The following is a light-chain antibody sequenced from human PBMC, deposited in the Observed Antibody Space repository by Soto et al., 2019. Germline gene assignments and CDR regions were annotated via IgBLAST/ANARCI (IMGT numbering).Light chain of an antibody. Sequence: DIQMTQSPSSVSASVGDRVTITCRASQDISSWLAWYQQKPGKAPKLLIYAASSLQHGVPSRFSGSGSGTDSTLTISSLQPEDFASYYCQQASSFPLAFGGGTKVDIK. CDR3: QQASSFPLA. CDR1: QDISSW. J-gene: IGKJ4*01. CDR2: AAS. V-gene: IGKV1-12*01.